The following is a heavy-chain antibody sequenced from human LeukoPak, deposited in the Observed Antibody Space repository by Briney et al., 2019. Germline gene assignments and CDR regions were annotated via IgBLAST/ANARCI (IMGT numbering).Heavy chain of an antibody. Sequence: GESLKISCRVFGDNLASYWIGWVRQMSGKGLEWMGIIYPGDSDTRYSPSFQGQATISAAKSISTAYLQWSSLKASDTAMYYCVRRVGNSKYDYWGQGTLGTVSS. CDR2: IYPGDSDT. D-gene: IGHD4-11*01. CDR1: GDNLASYW. V-gene: IGHV5-51*01. CDR3: VRRVGNSKYDY. J-gene: IGHJ4*02.